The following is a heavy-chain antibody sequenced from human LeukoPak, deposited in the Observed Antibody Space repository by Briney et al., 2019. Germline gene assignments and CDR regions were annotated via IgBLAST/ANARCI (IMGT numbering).Heavy chain of an antibody. CDR1: GFTFSSYS. CDR3: ARALHDAFDI. D-gene: IGHD4-11*01. J-gene: IGHJ3*02. Sequence: GGSLRLYCAASGFTFSSYSMNWVRQAPGKGLEWVSSISSSSSYIYYADSVKGRFTISRDNAKNSLYLQMNSLRAEDTAVYYCARALHDAFDIWGQGTMVTVSS. V-gene: IGHV3-21*01. CDR2: ISSSSSYI.